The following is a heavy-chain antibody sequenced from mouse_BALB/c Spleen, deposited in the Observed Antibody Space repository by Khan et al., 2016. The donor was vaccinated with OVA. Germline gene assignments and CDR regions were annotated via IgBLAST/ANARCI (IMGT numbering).Heavy chain of an antibody. CDR2: IFPGDGSA. J-gene: IGHJ1*01. CDR3: TRQYYGGVLDWYFDV. CDR1: GYTFTNYD. Sequence: QVQLKQSGAELVKPGASVKLSCKASGYTFTNYDLNWVRLRPEQGLEWIGWIFPGDGSAKYNEKFKGKAPLTTDTSSSTASMQLSRLTSDDSAVYFLTRQYYGGVLDWYFDVWGAGTAVTVSS. V-gene: IGHV1-85*01. D-gene: IGHD1-1*02.